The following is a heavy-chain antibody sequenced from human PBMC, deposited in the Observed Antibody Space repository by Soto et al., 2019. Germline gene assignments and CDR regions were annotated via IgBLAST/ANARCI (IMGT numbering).Heavy chain of an antibody. CDR2: ISGSGGST. J-gene: IGHJ6*02. Sequence: PGGSLRLSCAASGFTFSSYAMSWVRQAPGKGLEWVSAISGSGGSTYYADSVKGRFTISRDNSKNTLYLQMNSLRAEDTAVYYCAKDANLGGPTYYYYGRDVWGQGTTVTVSS. V-gene: IGHV3-23*01. CDR3: AKDANLGGPTYYYYGRDV. CDR1: GFTFSSYA. D-gene: IGHD3-16*01.